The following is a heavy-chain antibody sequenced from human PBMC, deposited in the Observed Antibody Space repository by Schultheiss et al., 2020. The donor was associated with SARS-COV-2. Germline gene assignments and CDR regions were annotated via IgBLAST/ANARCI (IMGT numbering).Heavy chain of an antibody. CDR1: GGSIDDGSSY. CDR2: IHYSGTI. Sequence: SQTLSLTCTVSGGSIDDGSSYWNWVRQRPGKGLEWIGCIHYSGTIFYNPSLKSRVTISVDTSKNQFSLKLSSVTAADTAVYYCARDRAVLNYYGMDVWGQGTTVTVSS. CDR3: ARDRAVLNYYGMDV. V-gene: IGHV4-31*03. J-gene: IGHJ6*02.